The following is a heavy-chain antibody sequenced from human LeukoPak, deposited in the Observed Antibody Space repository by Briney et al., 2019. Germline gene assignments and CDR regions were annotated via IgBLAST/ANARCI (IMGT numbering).Heavy chain of an antibody. J-gene: IGHJ4*02. CDR3: ASVNGITVAAIIDY. CDR1: GYTFTGYY. CDR2: INPNSGRS. D-gene: IGHD6-19*01. V-gene: IGHV1-2*02. Sequence: ASVKVSCKASGYTFTGYYIHWVRQAPGQGLEWMGWINPNSGRSNYAQKFQGRVTMTRDTSISTAYMELSRLRFDDTAVYYCASVNGITVAAIIDYWGQGTLVTVSS.